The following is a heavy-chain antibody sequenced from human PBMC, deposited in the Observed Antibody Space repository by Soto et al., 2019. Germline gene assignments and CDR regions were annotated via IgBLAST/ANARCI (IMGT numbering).Heavy chain of an antibody. Sequence: XSVKVSCKASGYTFTSYDINWVRQATGQGLEWMGWMNPNSGNTGYAQKFQGRVTMTRNTSINTAYMELSSLRSEDTAVYYCARGRSLSSSWTIIGYSGQGTLVTVSS. CDR1: GYTFTSYD. CDR2: MNPNSGNT. CDR3: ARGRSLSSSWTIIGY. V-gene: IGHV1-8*01. J-gene: IGHJ4*02. D-gene: IGHD6-13*01.